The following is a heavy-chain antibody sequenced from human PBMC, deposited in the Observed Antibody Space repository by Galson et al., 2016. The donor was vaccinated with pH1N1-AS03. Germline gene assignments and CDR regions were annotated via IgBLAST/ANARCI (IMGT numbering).Heavy chain of an antibody. J-gene: IGHJ6*02. V-gene: IGHV1-2*04. CDR1: GYIFTGFY. CDR2: INTDSGVT. CDR3: ARDPRGPCTSATCPTTYYFGMDV. Sequence: SVKVSCKASGYIFTGFYVHWVRQAPGQGLEWMGWINTDSGVTNYAQKFEAWVTMTRDTSVSTAYMELSGLKPDDTAVYYCARDPRGPCTSATCPTTYYFGMDVWGQGTTVIVSS. D-gene: IGHD2-2*01.